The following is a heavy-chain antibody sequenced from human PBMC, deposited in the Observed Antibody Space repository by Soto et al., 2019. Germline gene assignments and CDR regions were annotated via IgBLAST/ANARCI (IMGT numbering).Heavy chain of an antibody. V-gene: IGHV1-69*06. CDR2: IFTIFGTA. CDR1: GGTFCSSA. Sequence: SVKVSCKASGGTFCSSAISWVRQAPGQELGWMGGIFTIFGTANYAQKFQGRVMITADKSTSTAYMELSSQVCEDTAVYYFARSYCSQRYYYYGMELWGQGTTVTVSS. CDR3: ARSYCSQRYYYYGMEL. D-gene: IGHD3-10*01. J-gene: IGHJ6*02.